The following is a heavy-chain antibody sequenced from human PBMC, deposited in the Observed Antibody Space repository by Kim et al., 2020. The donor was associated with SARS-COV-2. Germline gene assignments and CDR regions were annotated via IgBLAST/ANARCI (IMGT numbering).Heavy chain of an antibody. D-gene: IGHD2-21*01. CDR3: AKSRAIPTRTLDY. V-gene: IGHV3-23*01. CDR1: GFTFSSNS. Sequence: GGSLRLSCAASGFTFSSNSFNWVRQAPGTGLEWVSVISGDGSITVYADSVKGRFSISRDNSKNTVYLQMNSLRAEDTAIYYCAKSRAIPTRTLDYWGRGTLVTVSS. CDR2: ISGDGSIT. J-gene: IGHJ4*02.